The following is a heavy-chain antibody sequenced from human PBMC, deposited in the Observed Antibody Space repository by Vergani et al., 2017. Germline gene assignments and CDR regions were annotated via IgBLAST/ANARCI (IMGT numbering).Heavy chain of an antibody. CDR3: AKNPGISTTRHYYAMDV. V-gene: IGHV3-11*04. CDR2: ISPGASTV. CDR1: GFQFRDHY. Sequence: LEESGGGSVKPGGFLRLFFSASGFQFRDHYLSLIRQASGKGLEWVSHISPGASTVSYTDSVTGRFTVSRDNDNNSLTLDMTTLRVEDTAVYYCAKNPGISTTRHYYAMDVWGQGTTVTVSS. D-gene: IGHD1-1*01. J-gene: IGHJ6*02.